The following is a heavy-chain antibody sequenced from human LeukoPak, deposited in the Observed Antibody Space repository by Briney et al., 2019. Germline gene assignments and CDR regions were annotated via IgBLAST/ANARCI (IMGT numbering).Heavy chain of an antibody. CDR3: ATRYAQHARPLDY. CDR1: GGTFSSYA. J-gene: IGHJ4*02. CDR2: IIPIFGTA. V-gene: IGHV1-69*13. D-gene: IGHD2-8*01. Sequence: GASVKVSCKASGGTFSSYAIGWVRQAPGQGLEWMGGIIPIFGTANYAQKFQGRVTITADESTSTAYMELSSLRSGDTAVYYCATRYAQHARPLDYWGQGTLVTVSS.